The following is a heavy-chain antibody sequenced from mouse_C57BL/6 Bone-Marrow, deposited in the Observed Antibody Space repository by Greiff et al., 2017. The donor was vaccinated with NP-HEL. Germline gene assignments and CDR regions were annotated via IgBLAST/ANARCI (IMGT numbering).Heavy chain of an antibody. J-gene: IGHJ3*01. CDR3: TTTAFAY. V-gene: IGHV14-4*01. Sequence: VQLKQSGAELVRPGASVKLSCTASGFNIKDDYMHWVKQRPEQGLEWIGWIDPENGDTEYASKFQGKATITADTSSHTAYLQLSSLTSEDTAVYYCTTTAFAYWGQGTLVTVSA. CDR2: IDPENGDT. CDR1: GFNIKDDY.